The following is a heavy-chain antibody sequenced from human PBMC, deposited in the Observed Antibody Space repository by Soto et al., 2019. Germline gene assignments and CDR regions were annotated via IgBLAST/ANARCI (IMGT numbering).Heavy chain of an antibody. CDR1: GGSISSGGYS. Sequence: SETLSLTCAVSGGSISSGGYSWSWIRQPPGKGLEWIGYIYHSGSTYYNPSLKSRVTISVDRSKNQFSLKLSSVTAADTAVYYCARGVGYSGYGAFGYWGQGTLVTVSS. CDR3: ARGVGYSGYGAFGY. J-gene: IGHJ4*02. CDR2: IYHSGST. D-gene: IGHD5-12*01. V-gene: IGHV4-30-2*01.